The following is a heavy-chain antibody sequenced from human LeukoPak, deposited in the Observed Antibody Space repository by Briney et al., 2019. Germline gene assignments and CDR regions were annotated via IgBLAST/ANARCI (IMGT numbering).Heavy chain of an antibody. CDR1: GGSVSSRY. CDR2: IYDSGNT. Sequence: SETLSLTCTVSGGSVSSRYWSWIRQPPGKGLEWIGYIYDSGNTKYNPSLKSRVTISIDTSKNQFSLKLTSVTAADTATYYCARETSLMGYASGLGFNYWGQGILVTVSS. CDR3: ARETSLMGYASGLGFNY. V-gene: IGHV4-59*02. D-gene: IGHD6-19*01. J-gene: IGHJ4*02.